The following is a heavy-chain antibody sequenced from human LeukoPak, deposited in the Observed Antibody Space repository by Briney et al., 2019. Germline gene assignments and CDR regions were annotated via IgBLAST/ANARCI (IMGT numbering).Heavy chain of an antibody. CDR2: FYKGGNT. D-gene: IGHD6-13*01. J-gene: IGHJ4*02. V-gene: IGHV3-53*01. Sequence: PGGSLRLSCAASGFTVSSNYMSWVRQAPGKGLEWVSVFYKGGNTYYADSVKGRFTISRDNSKNTVSLQMNSLRVEDTAVYYCARALPSSWYFFDYWGQGTLVTVSS. CDR1: GFTVSSNY. CDR3: ARALPSSWYFFDY.